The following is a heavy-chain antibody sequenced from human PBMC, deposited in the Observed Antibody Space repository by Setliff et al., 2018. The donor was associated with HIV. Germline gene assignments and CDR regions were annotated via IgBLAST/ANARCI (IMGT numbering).Heavy chain of an antibody. Sequence: ASVKVSCKASGYTFTTYGITWVRQAPGQGLEWMGWISTYNGNTNYAQKCQGRVTMTTVTSTSTAYMELRSLRSDDTAVYYCARLSIPAYYYMDVWGKGTTVTVSS. CDR2: ISTYNGNT. D-gene: IGHD2-21*01. V-gene: IGHV1-18*01. CDR1: GYTFTTYG. J-gene: IGHJ6*03. CDR3: ARLSIPAYYYMDV.